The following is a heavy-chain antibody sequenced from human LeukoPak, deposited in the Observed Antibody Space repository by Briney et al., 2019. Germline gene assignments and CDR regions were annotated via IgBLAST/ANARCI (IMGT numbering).Heavy chain of an antibody. Sequence: SETLSLTCAVSGGSVSGYYWSWIRQPPGKGPEWIGKISRSGSTNYNPSLKSRVTISVDTSTNQFSLNLSSVTAADTAVYYCARSANAFDIWGQGTMVTVSS. J-gene: IGHJ3*02. CDR3: ARSANAFDI. V-gene: IGHV4-34*01. CDR2: ISRSGST. CDR1: GGSVSGYY.